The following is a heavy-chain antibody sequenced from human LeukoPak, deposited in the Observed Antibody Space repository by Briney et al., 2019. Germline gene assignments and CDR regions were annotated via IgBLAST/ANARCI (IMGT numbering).Heavy chain of an antibody. D-gene: IGHD2-21*02. CDR1: GGPISSYY. J-gene: IGHJ4*02. V-gene: IGHV4-59*13. Sequence: SETLSLTCTVSGGPISSYYWSWIRQPPGKGLEWIGYIYYSGSTNYNPSLKSRVTMSVDTSKSQFSLKLTSVTAADTAVYYCARGRRTAVVTDFDYWGQGILVTVSS. CDR3: ARGRRTAVVTDFDY. CDR2: IYYSGST.